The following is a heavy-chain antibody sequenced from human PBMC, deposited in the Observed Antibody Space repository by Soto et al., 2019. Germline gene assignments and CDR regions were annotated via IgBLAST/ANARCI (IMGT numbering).Heavy chain of an antibody. Sequence: GASVKVSCKASGYTFTSYDINWVRQATGQGLEWMGWMNPNSGNTGYAQKFQGRVTMTRNTSISTAYMELSSLRSEDTAVYYCARGGYDILTGYPYYYYGMDVWGQGTTVTVSS. CDR3: ARGGYDILTGYPYYYYGMDV. D-gene: IGHD3-9*01. CDR1: GYTFTSYD. J-gene: IGHJ6*02. V-gene: IGHV1-8*01. CDR2: MNPNSGNT.